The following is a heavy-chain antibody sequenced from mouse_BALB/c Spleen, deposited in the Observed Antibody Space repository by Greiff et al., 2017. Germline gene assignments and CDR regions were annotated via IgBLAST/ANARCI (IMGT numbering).Heavy chain of an antibody. Sequence: QVQLKQSGPELVKPGASVRISCKASGYTFTSYYIHWVKQRPGQGLEWIGWIYPGNVNTKYNEKFKGKATLTADKSSSTAYMQLSSLTSEDSAVYFCAPYYAYAMDYWGQGTSVTVSS. CDR2: IYPGNVNT. V-gene: IGHV1S56*01. CDR3: APYYAYAMDY. J-gene: IGHJ4*01. D-gene: IGHD1-1*01. CDR1: GYTFTSYY.